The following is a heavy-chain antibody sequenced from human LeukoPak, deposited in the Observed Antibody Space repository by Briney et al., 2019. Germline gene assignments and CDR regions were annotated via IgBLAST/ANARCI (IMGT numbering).Heavy chain of an antibody. J-gene: IGHJ4*02. D-gene: IGHD3-16*01. Sequence: GGSLRLSCAASGFTFSSYWMTWVRQAPGKGLEWVANIKNNGDELNYVDSVEDRFTISRDNAKNSLYLHMTDLRAEDTAVYYCARELRTFDSWGERTLVTVSS. CDR1: GFTFSSYW. V-gene: IGHV3-7*01. CDR2: IKNNGDEL. CDR3: ARELRTFDS.